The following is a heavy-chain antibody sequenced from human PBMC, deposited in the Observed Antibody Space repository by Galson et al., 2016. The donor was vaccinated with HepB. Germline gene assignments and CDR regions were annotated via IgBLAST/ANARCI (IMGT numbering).Heavy chain of an antibody. CDR3: ASPRGRFSVHTFDL. Sequence: SLRLSCAASGFTFSDYYMRWIRQAPGKGLEWVSYISPTSNDINFADSVVGRFSISRDNAKNSLYLQMNTLGAEDTAVYYCASPRGRFSVHTFDLWGQGTMVTVSS. J-gene: IGHJ3*01. V-gene: IGHV3-11*06. D-gene: IGHD1-26*01. CDR1: GFTFSDYY. CDR2: ISPTSNDI.